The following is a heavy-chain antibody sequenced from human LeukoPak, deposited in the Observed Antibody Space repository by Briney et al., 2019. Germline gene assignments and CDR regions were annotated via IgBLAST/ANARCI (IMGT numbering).Heavy chain of an antibody. CDR2: MSPNSGDT. D-gene: IGHD5-18*01. V-gene: IGHV1-8*01. J-gene: IGHJ4*02. Sequence: ASVKVSCKASGYTFTSYDINWVRQATGQGLEWMGWMSPNSGDTGYAQKFQGRVTMTRNTSISTAYLGLSSLRSEDTAVYYCARGSDPDTAMVEPNDYWGQGTLVTVSS. CDR3: ARGSDPDTAMVEPNDY. CDR1: GYTFTSYD.